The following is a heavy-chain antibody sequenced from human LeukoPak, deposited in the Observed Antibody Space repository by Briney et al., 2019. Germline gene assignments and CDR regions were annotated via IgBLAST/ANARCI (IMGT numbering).Heavy chain of an antibody. V-gene: IGHV3-48*04. Sequence: GGSLRLSCAASGFTFISYSMNWVRQAPGKGLEWVSYISSNSNTIYYADSVKGRFTISRDNAKNSLSLQMNSLRAEDTAVYYCARDTGSGSYDAFDIWGQGTMVTVSS. CDR2: ISSNSNTI. CDR1: GFTFISYS. CDR3: ARDTGSGSYDAFDI. J-gene: IGHJ3*02. D-gene: IGHD3-10*01.